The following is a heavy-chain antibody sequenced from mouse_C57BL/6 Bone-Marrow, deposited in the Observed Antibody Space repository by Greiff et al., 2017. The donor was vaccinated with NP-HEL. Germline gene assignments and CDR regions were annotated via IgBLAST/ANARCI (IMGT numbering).Heavy chain of an antibody. D-gene: IGHD2-5*01. CDR1: GFNIKDDY. CDR3: TTTYYSNFLGY. Sequence: EVKLLESGAELVRPGASVKLSCTASGFNIKDDYMHWVKQRPEQGLEWIGWIDPENGDTEYASKFQGKATITADTSSNTAYLQLSSLTSEDTAVYYCTTTYYSNFLGYWGQGTTLTVSS. V-gene: IGHV14-4*01. J-gene: IGHJ2*01. CDR2: IDPENGDT.